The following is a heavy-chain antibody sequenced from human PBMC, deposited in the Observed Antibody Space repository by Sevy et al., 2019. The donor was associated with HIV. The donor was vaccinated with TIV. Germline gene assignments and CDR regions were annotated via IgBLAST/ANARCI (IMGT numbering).Heavy chain of an antibody. CDR2: IHYSGST. CDR3: ASHDWGREDY. V-gene: IGHV4-38-2*01. Sequence: SETLSLTCAVSGYSISSGYWWDWFRRPPEKGLEWIGAIHYSGSTQYNPSLKSRVTISADTSKNYFSLRLSSMTAADTAVYYCASHDWGREDYWGQGTLVTVSS. J-gene: IGHJ4*02. D-gene: IGHD7-27*01. CDR1: GYSISSGYW.